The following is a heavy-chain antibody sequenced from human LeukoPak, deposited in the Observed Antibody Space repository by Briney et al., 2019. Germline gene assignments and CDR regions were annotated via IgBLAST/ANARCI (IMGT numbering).Heavy chain of an antibody. CDR1: GFTFDDCA. V-gene: IGHV3-9*01. J-gene: IGHJ3*02. D-gene: IGHD5-12*01. CDR3: AKDMREYSGYEGAFDI. Sequence: GRSLRLSCAASGFTFDDCAMHWVRQAPGKGLEWVSGISWNSGSIGYADSVKGRFTISRDNAKNSLYLQMNSLRAEDTALYYCAKDMREYSGYEGAFDIWGQGTMVTVSS. CDR2: ISWNSGSI.